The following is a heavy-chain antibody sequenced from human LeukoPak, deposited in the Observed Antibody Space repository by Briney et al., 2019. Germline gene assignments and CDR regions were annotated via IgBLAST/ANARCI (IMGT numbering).Heavy chain of an antibody. J-gene: IGHJ4*02. V-gene: IGHV3-74*01. CDR1: GNYW. Sequence: GGSLRLSCAASGNYWMHWVRQAPGKGLVWVSHINGDGSWTSYADSVKGRFTISRDNAKNSLYLQMNSLRAEDTAVYYCARGSSYYDSSGYYSWGQGTLVTVSS. CDR3: ARGSSYYDSSGYYS. D-gene: IGHD3-22*01. CDR2: INGDGSWT.